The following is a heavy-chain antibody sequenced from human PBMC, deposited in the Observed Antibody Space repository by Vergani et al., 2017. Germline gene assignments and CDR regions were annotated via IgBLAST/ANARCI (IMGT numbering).Heavy chain of an antibody. CDR3: ARVRVDDYGDYRALDY. J-gene: IGHJ4*02. V-gene: IGHV1-69*13. CDR1: GGTFSSYA. D-gene: IGHD4-17*01. CDR2: IIPIFGTT. Sequence: QVQLVQSGAEVKKPGSSVKVSCQASGGTFSSYAISWVRQAPGQGLEWMGGIIPIFGTTNYAQKFQGRVTITADESTSTAYMELSSLRSEDTAVYYCARVRVDDYGDYRALDYWGQGTLVTVSS.